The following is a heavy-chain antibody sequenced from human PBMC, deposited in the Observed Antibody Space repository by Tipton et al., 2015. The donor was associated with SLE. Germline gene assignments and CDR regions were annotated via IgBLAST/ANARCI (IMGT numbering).Heavy chain of an antibody. J-gene: IGHJ3*02. CDR2: IYYSGST. D-gene: IGHD1-26*01. CDR1: GGSISSSSYY. CDR3: ARGYVGALAFDI. V-gene: IGHV4-39*02. Sequence: TLSLTCTVSGGSISSSSYYWGWIRQPPGKGLEWIGSIYYSGSTYYNPSLKSRVTISVDTSKNHFSLKLSSVTAADTAVYYCARGYVGALAFDIWGQGTMVTVSS.